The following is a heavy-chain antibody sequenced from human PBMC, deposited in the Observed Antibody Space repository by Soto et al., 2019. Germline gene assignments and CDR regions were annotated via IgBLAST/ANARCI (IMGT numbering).Heavy chain of an antibody. D-gene: IGHD3-22*01. V-gene: IGHV4-30-4*01. CDR3: ARGGLDVTMIYDDDAFYI. J-gene: IGHJ3*02. CDR1: GGSISSGDYY. CDR2: IYYSGST. Sequence: QVQLQESGPGLVKPSQTLSLTCTVSGGSISSGDYYWSWIRQPPGKGLEWIGYIYYSGSTYYNPSLKSRVTISVHTSMNQFCLKLSSVSASDTAVYSCARGGLDVTMIYDDDAFYIWGQGTMVTVSS.